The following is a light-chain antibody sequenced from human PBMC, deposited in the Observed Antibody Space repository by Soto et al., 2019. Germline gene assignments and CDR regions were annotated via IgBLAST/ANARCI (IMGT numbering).Light chain of an antibody. CDR3: QQNDFIPWT. CDR1: QNIRTY. Sequence: DVPMTQSPSSLSASVGDRVSITCRASQNIRTYLNWYQQTPGKDPKLLIYGSSHLQSGVPQRFSGTGSGTDFTVIISSLQPEDFATYFCQQNDFIPWTFGQGTKV. CDR2: GSS. J-gene: IGKJ1*01. V-gene: IGKV1-39*01.